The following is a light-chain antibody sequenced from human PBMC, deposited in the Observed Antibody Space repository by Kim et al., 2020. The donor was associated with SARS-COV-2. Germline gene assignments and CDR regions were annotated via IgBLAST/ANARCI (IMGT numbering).Light chain of an antibody. J-gene: IGLJ1*01. V-gene: IGLV3-1*01. Sequence: VSPGQTASITCSGDKLGDRYASWYQQKPGQSPVLVIYQDTKRPSGIPERFSGSSSGDTATLTISGTQAMDEADYYCQAWDSSAGVFGTGTKVTVL. CDR1: KLGDRY. CDR3: QAWDSSAGV. CDR2: QDT.